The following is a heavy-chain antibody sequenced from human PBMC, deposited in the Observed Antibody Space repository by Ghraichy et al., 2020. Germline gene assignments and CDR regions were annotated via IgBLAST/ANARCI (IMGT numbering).Heavy chain of an antibody. CDR1: GFTFSTYS. V-gene: IGHV3-21*01. D-gene: IGHD4-17*01. Sequence: GGSLRLSCAASGFTFSTYSMSWARQAPGKGLEWVSSISSSSGSIYYADSVKGRFTISRDNAKNSLYLQMNSLRAEDSAVYYCALPRYGDYEFDYWGQGTLVTVSS. J-gene: IGHJ4*02. CDR2: ISSSSGSI. CDR3: ALPRYGDYEFDY.